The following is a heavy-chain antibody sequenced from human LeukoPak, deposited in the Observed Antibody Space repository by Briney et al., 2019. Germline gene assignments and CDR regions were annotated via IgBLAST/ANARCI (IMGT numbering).Heavy chain of an antibody. CDR1: GGSISSYY. V-gene: IGHV4-59*01. CDR3: ARESPEGAGFDY. Sequence: SETLSLTCTVSGGSISSYYWSWIRQPLGKGLEWIGYIYYSGSTNYNPSLKSRVTISVDTSKNQFSLKLSSVTAADTAVYYCARESPEGAGFDYWGQGTLVTVSS. D-gene: IGHD6-19*01. CDR2: IYYSGST. J-gene: IGHJ4*02.